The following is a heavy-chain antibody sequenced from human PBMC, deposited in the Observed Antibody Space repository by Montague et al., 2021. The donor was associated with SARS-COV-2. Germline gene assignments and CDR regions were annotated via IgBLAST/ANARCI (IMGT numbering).Heavy chain of an antibody. CDR1: GGSISSYY. CDR3: ARGSGWMGNAFDI. D-gene: IGHD6-19*01. Sequence: SETLSLTCTVSGGSISSYYWSWIRQPPGKGLEWIGYIYYSGSTNXXPSLKSRVTISVDTSKNQFSLKLSSVTAADTAVYYCARGSGWMGNAFDIWGQGTMVPSLQ. V-gene: IGHV4-59*01. CDR2: IYYSGST. J-gene: IGHJ3*02.